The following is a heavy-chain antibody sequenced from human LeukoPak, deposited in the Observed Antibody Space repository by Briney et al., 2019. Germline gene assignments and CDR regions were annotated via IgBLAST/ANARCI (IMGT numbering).Heavy chain of an antibody. D-gene: IGHD1-26*01. CDR2: IKEDGSEK. CDR3: ARDPARYSGSY. J-gene: IGHJ4*02. Sequence: AGGSLRLSCAASGFTFSSYVMHWVRQAPGKGLEWVANIKEDGSEKYYVDSVKGRFTISRDNAKNSLYLQMNSLRAEDTAVYYCARDPARYSGSYWGQGTLVTVSS. CDR1: GFTFSSYV. V-gene: IGHV3-7*01.